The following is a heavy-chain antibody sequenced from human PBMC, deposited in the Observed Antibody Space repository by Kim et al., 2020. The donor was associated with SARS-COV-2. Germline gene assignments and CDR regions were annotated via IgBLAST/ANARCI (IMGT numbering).Heavy chain of an antibody. CDR2: IIPILGIA. CDR1: GGTFSSYA. J-gene: IGHJ5*02. D-gene: IGHD4-4*01. V-gene: IGHV1-69*04. CDR3: ARDLAYSNYGLLDP. Sequence: SVKVSCKASGGTFSSYAISWVRQAPGQGLEWMGRIIPILGIANYAQKFQGRVTITADKSTSTAYMELSSLRSEDTAVYYCARDLAYSNYGLLDPWGQGTLVTVSS.